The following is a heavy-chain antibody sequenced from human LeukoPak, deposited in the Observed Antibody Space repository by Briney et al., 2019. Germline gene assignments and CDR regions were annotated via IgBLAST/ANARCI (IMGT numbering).Heavy chain of an antibody. D-gene: IGHD3/OR15-3a*01. Sequence: GGSLRLSCVAPGFSFDDYGMHWVRQAPGKGLEWVSGISWSSGSIGYAGSVKGRFTISRDNAKNSLYLQMNSLRPEDTALYYCAKGGTGYHDAFDIWGQGTVVTVSS. J-gene: IGHJ3*02. V-gene: IGHV3-9*01. CDR2: ISWSSGSI. CDR3: AKGGTGYHDAFDI. CDR1: GFSFDDYG.